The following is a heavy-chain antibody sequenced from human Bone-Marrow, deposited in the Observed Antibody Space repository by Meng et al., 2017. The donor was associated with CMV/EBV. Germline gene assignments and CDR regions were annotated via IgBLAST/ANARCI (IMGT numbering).Heavy chain of an antibody. CDR2: IYPGDSDT. CDR3: ARLGAAYCYDSSGYYAYFDY. Sequence: GGSLRLSCKGSGYSLTTYWIGWVRQMPGKGLEWMGIIYPGDSDTRYSPSFQGQVTISADKSISTAYRQWSSLKASDTAMYYCARLGAAYCYDSSGYYAYFDYWGQGTLVTVSS. V-gene: IGHV5-51*01. J-gene: IGHJ4*02. D-gene: IGHD3-22*01. CDR1: GYSLTTYW.